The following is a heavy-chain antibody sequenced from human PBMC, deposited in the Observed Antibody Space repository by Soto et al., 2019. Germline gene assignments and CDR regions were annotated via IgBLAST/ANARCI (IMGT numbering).Heavy chain of an antibody. D-gene: IGHD2-2*01. V-gene: IGHV3-21*01. CDR1: GFTFSSYS. CDR3: ARAPDADFDY. CDR2: ISSSSSYI. J-gene: IGHJ4*02. Sequence: EVQLVESGGGLVKPGGSLRLSCAASGFTFSSYSMNWVRQAPGKGLEWVSSISSSSSYIYYAYSVKGRFTISRDNAKNSLYLQMNSLRAEDTAVYYCARAPDADFDYWGQGTLVTVSS.